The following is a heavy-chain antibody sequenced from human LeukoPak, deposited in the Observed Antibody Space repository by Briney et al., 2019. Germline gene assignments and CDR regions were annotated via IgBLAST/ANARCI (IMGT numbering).Heavy chain of an antibody. V-gene: IGHV1-69*04. CDR1: GGTFSSYA. CDR3: AREVVRYSRGWPDY. CDR2: IIPILGIA. D-gene: IGHD6-19*01. J-gene: IGHJ4*02. Sequence: ASVKVSCKASGGTFSSYAISWVRQAPGQGLEWMGRIIPILGIANYAQKFQGRVTITADKSTSTAYMELSSLRSEDTAVYYCAREVVRYSRGWPDYWGPGTLVTVSS.